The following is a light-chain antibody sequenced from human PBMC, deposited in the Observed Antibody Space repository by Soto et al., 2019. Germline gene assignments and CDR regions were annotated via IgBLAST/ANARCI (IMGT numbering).Light chain of an antibody. CDR3: QKYSNDPRT. CDR2: AAS. V-gene: IGKV1-27*01. J-gene: IGKJ1*01. Sequence: DIQMTQSPSSLSASVGDRVTITCRASQAISYYLAWYQQKPGKVPKLLIYAASTLQSGVPSRFSGSGSGTDFTLTISSLQPEDVATYYCQKYSNDPRTFGQGTKVEIK. CDR1: QAISYY.